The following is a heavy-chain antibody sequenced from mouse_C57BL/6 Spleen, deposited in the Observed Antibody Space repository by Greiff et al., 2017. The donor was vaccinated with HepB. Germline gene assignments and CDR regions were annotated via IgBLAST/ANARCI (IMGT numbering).Heavy chain of an antibody. V-gene: IGHV2-2*01. J-gene: IGHJ2*01. CDR3: ARLAYYGSFFDY. CDR2: IWSGGST. Sequence: QVQLQQSGPGLVQPSQSLSITCTVSGFSLTSYGVHWVRQSPGKGLEWLGVIWSGGSTDYNAAFISRLSISKDNSKSQVFFKMNSLQADDTAIYYCARLAYYGSFFDYWGQGTTLTVSS. D-gene: IGHD1-1*01. CDR1: GFSLTSYG.